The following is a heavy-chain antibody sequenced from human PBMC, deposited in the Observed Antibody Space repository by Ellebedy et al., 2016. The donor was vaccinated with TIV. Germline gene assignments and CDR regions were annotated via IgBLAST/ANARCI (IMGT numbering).Heavy chain of an antibody. D-gene: IGHD6-19*01. Sequence: MPSETLSLTCAVYGGSFSGYYWSCIRQPPGKGLEWIGDINHSGSTNYNPSLKSRVTISVDTSKNQFSLKLSSVTAADTAVYYCARGRGGYNSGWKYGMDVWGQGTTVTVSS. CDR2: INHSGST. V-gene: IGHV4-34*01. CDR1: GGSFSGYY. J-gene: IGHJ6*02. CDR3: ARGRGGYNSGWKYGMDV.